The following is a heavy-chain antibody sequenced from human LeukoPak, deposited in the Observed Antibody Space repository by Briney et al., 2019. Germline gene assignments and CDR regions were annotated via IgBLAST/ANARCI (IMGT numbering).Heavy chain of an antibody. D-gene: IGHD6-13*01. Sequence: GGSLRLSCAASGFTFDDYAMHWVRQAPGKGLEWVSGISWNSGSIGYADSGKGRFTISRDHAKNSLYLQMNRLSAEATALYYCAKASSSWYEFDYWGQGTLVTVSS. CDR2: ISWNSGSI. V-gene: IGHV3-9*01. CDR1: GFTFDDYA. CDR3: AKASSSWYEFDY. J-gene: IGHJ4*02.